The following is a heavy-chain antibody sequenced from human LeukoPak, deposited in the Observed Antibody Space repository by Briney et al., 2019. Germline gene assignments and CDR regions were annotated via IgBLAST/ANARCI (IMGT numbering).Heavy chain of an antibody. CDR3: ARRDSYSSSFDY. D-gene: IGHD6-6*01. J-gene: IGHJ4*02. V-gene: IGHV4-39*07. CDR2: IYYSGST. Sequence: SETLSLTCTVSGGSISSSSYYWGWIRQPPGKGLEWIGSIYYSGSTYYNPSLKSRVTISVDTSKNQFSLNLNSVTAADTAVYYCARRDSYSSSFDYWGQGTLVTVSS. CDR1: GGSISSSSYY.